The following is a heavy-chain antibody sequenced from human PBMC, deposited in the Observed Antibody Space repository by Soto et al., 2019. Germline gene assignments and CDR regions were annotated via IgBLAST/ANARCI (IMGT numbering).Heavy chain of an antibody. CDR3: ARFVRHQLPTIDF. V-gene: IGHV1-8*01. D-gene: IGHD2-2*01. CDR1: GYTFTSYD. Sequence: QVQLVQSGAEVEEPGASVRVSCKASGYTFTSYDINWVRQATGQGLERMGWMNPESRNTGYAQKFQGRVTMTRDTSISTAYMELTSLRSEDTAVYYCARFVRHQLPTIDFWGQGTLVTVSS. J-gene: IGHJ4*02. CDR2: MNPESRNT.